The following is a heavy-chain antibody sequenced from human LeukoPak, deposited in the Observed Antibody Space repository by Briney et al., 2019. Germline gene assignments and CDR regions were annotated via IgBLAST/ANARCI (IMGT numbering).Heavy chain of an antibody. Sequence: PSETLSLTCTVSGGSISSYYWSWIRQPPGKGLEWIGYIYYSGSTNYNPSLKSRVTISVDTSKNQFSLKLSSVTAADTAVYYCAREGSTALGDYYGSGSYYPFDYWGQGTLVTVSS. CDR2: IYYSGST. V-gene: IGHV4-59*01. CDR1: GGSISSYY. D-gene: IGHD3-10*01. CDR3: AREGSTALGDYYGSGSYYPFDY. J-gene: IGHJ4*02.